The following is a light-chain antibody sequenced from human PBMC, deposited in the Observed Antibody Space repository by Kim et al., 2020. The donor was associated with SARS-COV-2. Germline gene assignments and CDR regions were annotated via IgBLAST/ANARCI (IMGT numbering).Light chain of an antibody. V-gene: IGLV3-21*04. CDR2: HDD. J-gene: IGLJ1*01. CDR3: QVCDGVSDQYV. Sequence: SYELTQPPSLSVAPGKTATITCGGTNLGSKSVHWYQQKPGQAPVVVISHDDDRPSGIPERFSGSNSGNTATLTISRVEAGDEADYYCQVCDGVSDQYVFGTGTKVTVL. CDR1: NLGSKS.